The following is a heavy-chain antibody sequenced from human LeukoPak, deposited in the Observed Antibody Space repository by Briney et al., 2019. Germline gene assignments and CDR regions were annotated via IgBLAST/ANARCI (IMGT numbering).Heavy chain of an antibody. CDR1: GFTFSSYA. Sequence: GGSLRLSCAASGFTFSSYAMSWVRQAPGKXLEWVSAISGSGGSTYYADSVKGRFTISRDNSKNTLYLQMNSLRAEDTAVYYCAKDPDEGGLGYFDYWGQGTLVTVSS. J-gene: IGHJ4*02. CDR2: ISGSGGST. CDR3: AKDPDEGGLGYFDY. V-gene: IGHV3-23*01. D-gene: IGHD1-14*01.